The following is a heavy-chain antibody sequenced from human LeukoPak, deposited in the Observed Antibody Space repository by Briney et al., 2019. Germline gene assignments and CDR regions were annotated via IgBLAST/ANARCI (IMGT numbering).Heavy chain of an antibody. CDR1: GFIFSNYG. Sequence: PGRSLRLSCAASGFIFSNYGMHWVRQAPGRGLEWVAMLWYDGSNKYYADSVKGRSTISRDNSKNTLFLQMNSLRAEDTAVYYCARGGGAMAGTFDYWGQGTLVTVSS. J-gene: IGHJ4*02. D-gene: IGHD6-19*01. CDR3: ARGGGAMAGTFDY. CDR2: LWYDGSNK. V-gene: IGHV3-33*01.